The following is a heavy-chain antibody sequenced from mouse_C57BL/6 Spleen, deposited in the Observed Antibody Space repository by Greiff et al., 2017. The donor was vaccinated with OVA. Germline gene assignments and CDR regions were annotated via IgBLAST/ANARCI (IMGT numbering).Heavy chain of an antibody. V-gene: IGHV1-76*01. J-gene: IGHJ1*03. CDR1: GYTFTDYY. CDR3: ARGLITTVVGYFDV. D-gene: IGHD1-1*01. CDR2: IYPGSGNT. Sequence: QVQLKQSGAELVRPGASVKLSCKASGYTFTDYYINWVKQRPGQGLEWIARIYPGSGNTYYNEKFKGKATLTAEKSSSTAYMQLSSLTSEDSAVYFCARGLITTVVGYFDVWGTGTTVTVSS.